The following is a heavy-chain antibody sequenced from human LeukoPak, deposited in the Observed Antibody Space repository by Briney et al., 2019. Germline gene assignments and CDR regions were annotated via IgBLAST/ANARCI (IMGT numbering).Heavy chain of an antibody. J-gene: IGHJ6*02. CDR3: ARDKRGTATGIYYFYGMDV. D-gene: IGHD1/OR15-1a*01. V-gene: IGHV3-7*03. Sequence: GGSLRLSCAASGFTVANDRMSWVRQAPGKGLEWVANIKHDGSEKNYVDSVKGRFTISRDNAKNSLYLQMNSLRAEDTAVYYCARDKRGTATGIYYFYGMDVWGQGTTVTVSS. CDR2: IKHDGSEK. CDR1: GFTVANDR.